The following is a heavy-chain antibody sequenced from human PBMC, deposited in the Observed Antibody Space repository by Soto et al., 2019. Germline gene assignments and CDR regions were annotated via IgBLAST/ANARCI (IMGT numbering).Heavy chain of an antibody. Sequence: EVQLVESGGGLVKPGGSLRLSCAASGFTFNSYSMNWVRQAPGRGLEWVSSISSSSRYIYYADSLKGRFTVSRDNAKNSLYLQMTSLRADDTAVYYCAGASSYGTYYFDYWGQGTLVTVSS. J-gene: IGHJ4*02. V-gene: IGHV3-21*01. D-gene: IGHD5-18*01. CDR3: AGASSYGTYYFDY. CDR1: GFTFNSYS. CDR2: ISSSSRYI.